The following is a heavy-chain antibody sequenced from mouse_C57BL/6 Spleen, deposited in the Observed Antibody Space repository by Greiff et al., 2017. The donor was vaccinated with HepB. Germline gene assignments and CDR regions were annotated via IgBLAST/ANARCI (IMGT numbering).Heavy chain of an antibody. CDR2: ISSGGDYI. D-gene: IGHD1-1*01. CDR1: GFTFSSYA. V-gene: IGHV5-9-1*02. CDR3: TRTLYYYGSSYYFDY. Sequence: EVKLVESGEGLVKPGGSLKLSCAASGFTFSSYAMSWVRQTPEKRLEWVAYISSGGDYIYYADTVKGRFTISRDNARNTLYLQMSSLKSEDTAMYYCTRTLYYYGSSYYFDYWGQGTTLTVSS. J-gene: IGHJ2*01.